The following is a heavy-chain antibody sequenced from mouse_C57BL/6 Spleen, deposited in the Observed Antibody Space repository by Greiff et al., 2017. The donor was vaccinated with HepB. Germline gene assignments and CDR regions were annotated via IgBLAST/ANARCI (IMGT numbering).Heavy chain of an antibody. CDR2: INPNNGGT. Sequence: VQLQQSGPELVKPGASVKIPCKASGYTFTDYNMDWVKQSHGKSLEWIGDINPNNGGTIYNQKFKGKATLTVDKSSSTAYMELRSLTSEDTAVYYCARKEGCYGSSSWYFDVWGTGTTVTVSS. V-gene: IGHV1-18*01. J-gene: IGHJ1*03. CDR3: ARKEGCYGSSSWYFDV. D-gene: IGHD1-1*01. CDR1: GYTFTDYN.